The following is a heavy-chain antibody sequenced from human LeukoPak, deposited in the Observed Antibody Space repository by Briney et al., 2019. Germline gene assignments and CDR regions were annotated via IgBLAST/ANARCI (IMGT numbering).Heavy chain of an antibody. Sequence: ASVKVSCKASGYTFTSDGISWVRQAPGQGLEWIGWISAYNGNTNYAQKLQGRVTMTTDTSTSTAYMGLRSLRSDDTAVYYWAREHRLKRWLQSMYYYMDVWDKGTTVTVSS. CDR3: AREHRLKRWLQSMYYYMDV. D-gene: IGHD5-24*01. CDR1: GYTFTSDG. CDR2: ISAYNGNT. J-gene: IGHJ6*03. V-gene: IGHV1-18*01.